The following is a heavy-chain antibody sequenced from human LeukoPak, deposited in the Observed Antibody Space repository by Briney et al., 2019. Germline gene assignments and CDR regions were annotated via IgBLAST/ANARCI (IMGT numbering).Heavy chain of an antibody. CDR1: GFSFSDAW. CDR2: IKSKTYGGTA. J-gene: IGHJ4*02. Sequence: GGSLRLSCAASGFSFSDAWMNRVRQAPGKGLEWVGRIKSKTYGGTADYAAPVKGRFTISRDDSKNTLYLQMNSLKTEDTAVFYCTTDRDALRYWGQGTLVTVSS. CDR3: TTDRDALRY. D-gene: IGHD2-21*02. V-gene: IGHV3-15*07.